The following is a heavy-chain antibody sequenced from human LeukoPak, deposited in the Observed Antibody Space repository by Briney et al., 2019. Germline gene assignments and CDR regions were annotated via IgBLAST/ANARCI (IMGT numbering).Heavy chain of an antibody. V-gene: IGHV3-9*03. CDR2: ISWNSGSI. J-gene: IGHJ3*02. CDR3: AKDKGKSMIVVGDAFDI. Sequence: PGGSLRLSCAASGFTFDDYAMHWVRQAPGKGLEWVSGISWNSGSIGYADSVKGRFTISRDNAKNSLYLQMNSLRAEDMALYYCAKDKGKSMIVVGDAFDIWGQGTMVTASS. CDR1: GFTFDDYA. D-gene: IGHD3-22*01.